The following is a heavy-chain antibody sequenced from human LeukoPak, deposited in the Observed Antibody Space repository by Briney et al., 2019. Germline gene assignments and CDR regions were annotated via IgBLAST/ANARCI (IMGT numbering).Heavy chain of an antibody. D-gene: IGHD5-18*01. CDR1: GYSISSGYY. Sequence: SETLSLTCTVSGYSISSGYYWGWIRQPPGKGLEWIGSIYHSGSTYYNPSLKSRVTISVDTSKNQFSLKLSSVTAADTAVYYCARGPDTAMVSYYYYYMDVWGKGTTVTVSS. J-gene: IGHJ6*03. CDR2: IYHSGST. CDR3: ARGPDTAMVSYYYYYMDV. V-gene: IGHV4-38-2*02.